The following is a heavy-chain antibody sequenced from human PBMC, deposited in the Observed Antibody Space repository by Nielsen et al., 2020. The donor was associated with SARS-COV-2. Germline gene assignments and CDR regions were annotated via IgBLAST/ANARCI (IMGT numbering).Heavy chain of an antibody. Sequence: SETLSLTCTVSGGSIGSDHWTWIRQPPGKGLEWVGYVYYSGSSSYNPSLKSRVTISVDTSKKQFSLTLTSVTASDTAVYYCASENRVPKSYASGSYFFGIDVLGPGTTVSVSS. CDR3: ASENRVPKSYASGSYFFGIDV. J-gene: IGHJ6*02. D-gene: IGHD3-10*01. CDR2: VYYSGSS. V-gene: IGHV4-59*01. CDR1: GGSIGSDH.